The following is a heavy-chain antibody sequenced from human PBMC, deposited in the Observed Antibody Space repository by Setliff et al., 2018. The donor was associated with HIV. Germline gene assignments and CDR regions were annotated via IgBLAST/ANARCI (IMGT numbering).Heavy chain of an antibody. J-gene: IGHJ4*02. CDR2: IYYTGST. CDR1: GGSIRSSSYY. CDR3: ARDVGGLYGDYL. V-gene: IGHV4-39*06. Sequence: PSETLSLTCIVSGGSIRSSSYYWGWIRQPPGKGLEWIGTIYYTGSTNYNPSLKSRVTISVDSSKNQFTLKLTSVTAADTAVYYCARDVGGLYGDYLWGQGTLVTVSS. D-gene: IGHD4-17*01.